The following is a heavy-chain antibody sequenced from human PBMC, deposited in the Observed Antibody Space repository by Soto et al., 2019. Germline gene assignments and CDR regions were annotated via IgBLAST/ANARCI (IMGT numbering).Heavy chain of an antibody. V-gene: IGHV1-46*01. D-gene: IGHD3-22*01. J-gene: IGHJ3*02. CDR2: INPSGGST. CDR3: ARDPRYHYYDSNPTAGGDAFDI. Sequence: ASVKVSCKASGYTFTSYYMHWVRQAPGQGLEWMGIINPSGGSTSYAQKFQGRVTMTRDTSTSTVYMELSSLRSEDTAVYYCARDPRYHYYDSNPTAGGDAFDIWGQGTMVTVSS. CDR1: GYTFTSYY.